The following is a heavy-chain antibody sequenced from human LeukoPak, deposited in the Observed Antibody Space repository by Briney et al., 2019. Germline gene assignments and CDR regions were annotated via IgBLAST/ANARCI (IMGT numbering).Heavy chain of an antibody. CDR1: GYTFTSYG. D-gene: IGHD3-16*01. V-gene: IGHV1-18*01. CDR2: ISAYNGNT. J-gene: IGHJ4*02. CDR3: ARDSTRLGELTTNDY. Sequence: ASVKVSCKASGYTFTSYGISWVRQAPGQGLEWMGWISAYNGNTNYAQKLQGRVTMTTDTSTSTAYMELRSLRSDATAVYYCARDSTRLGELTTNDYWGQGTLVTVSS.